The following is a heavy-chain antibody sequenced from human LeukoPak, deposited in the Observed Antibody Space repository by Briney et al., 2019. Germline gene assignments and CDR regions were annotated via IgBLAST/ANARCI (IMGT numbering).Heavy chain of an antibody. CDR2: IYPGDSDT. D-gene: IGHD3-16*01. CDR1: GYSFTSYW. J-gene: IGHJ5*02. V-gene: IGHV5-51*01. CDR3: ARQGVLANWFDP. Sequence: GESLKISCNGSGYSFTSYWIGWVRQMPGKGLDWMGIIYPGDSDTTYTPSFQGQVTISADKSISTAYLQWSSLKASDTAMYYCARQGVLANWFDPWGQGTLVTVSS.